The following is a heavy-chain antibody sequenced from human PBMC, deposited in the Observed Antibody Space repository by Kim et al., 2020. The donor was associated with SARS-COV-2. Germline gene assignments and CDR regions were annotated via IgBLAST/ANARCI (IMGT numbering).Heavy chain of an antibody. Sequence: AESVKGRCTFSRDDSEGIAYLQMDSLNTDDTAVYYCTRARDTVAAIPHFDYWGQGTLVTVSS. CDR3: TRARDTVAAIPHFDY. V-gene: IGHV3-49*02. D-gene: IGHD5-12*01. J-gene: IGHJ4*02.